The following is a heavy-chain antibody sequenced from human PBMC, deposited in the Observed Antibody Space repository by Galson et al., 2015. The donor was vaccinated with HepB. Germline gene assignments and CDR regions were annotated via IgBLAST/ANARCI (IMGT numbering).Heavy chain of an antibody. J-gene: IGHJ3*02. CDR1: GYSFTSYW. D-gene: IGHD3-22*01. CDR3: ARHTGGEYYYDSSGSDDAFDI. CDR2: IDPSDSYT. Sequence: SGAEVKKPGESLRISCKGSGYSFTSYWISWVRQTPGKGLEWMGRIDPSDSYTNYSPSFQGHVTISADKSISTAYLQWSSLKASDTAMYYCARHTGGEYYYDSSGSDDAFDIWGQGTMVTVSS. V-gene: IGHV5-10-1*01.